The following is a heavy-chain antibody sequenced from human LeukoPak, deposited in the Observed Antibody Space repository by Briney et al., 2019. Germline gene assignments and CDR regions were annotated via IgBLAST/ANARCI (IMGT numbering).Heavy chain of an antibody. D-gene: IGHD2-15*01. J-gene: IGHJ4*02. V-gene: IGHV3-23*01. CDR1: GFTFSDYY. CDR2: ISGSSGNT. Sequence: GGSLRLSCAASGFTFSDYYMSWIRQAPGKGLEWVSAISGSSGNTHYADSVKGRFTISRDNSKNTLYLQMNSLRAEDTAIYYCAKPARVRAVDYWGQGTLVTVSS. CDR3: AKPARVRAVDY.